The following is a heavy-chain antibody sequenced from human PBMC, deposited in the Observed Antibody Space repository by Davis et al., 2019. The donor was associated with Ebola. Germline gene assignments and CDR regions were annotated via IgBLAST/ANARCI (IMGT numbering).Heavy chain of an antibody. J-gene: IGHJ4*02. CDR2: IYPGDSDT. CDR3: ARDLTGTYDFDY. D-gene: IGHD3-9*01. CDR1: GYSFTSYW. Sequence: PGGSLRLSCRASGYSFTSYWIGWVRQMPGKGLEWMGIIYPGDSDTRYSPSFQGQVTISADKSISTAYLQWSSLKASDTAMYYCARDLTGTYDFDYWGQGTLVTVSS. V-gene: IGHV5-51*01.